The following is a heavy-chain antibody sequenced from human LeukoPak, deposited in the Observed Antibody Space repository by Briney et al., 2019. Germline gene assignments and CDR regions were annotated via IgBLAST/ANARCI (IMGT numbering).Heavy chain of an antibody. D-gene: IGHD2-2*01. CDR3: AKQQWRYCSSTSCYQGPYYFDY. CDR1: GFTFSSYA. CDR2: ISGSGGST. V-gene: IGHV3-23*01. J-gene: IGHJ4*02. Sequence: PGGSLRLSCSASGFTFSSYAMSWVRQAPGKGLGWVSAISGSGGSTYYADSVKGRFTISRDNSRNTLYLQMNSLRAEDTAVYYCAKQQWRYCSSTSCYQGPYYFDYWGQGTLVTVSS.